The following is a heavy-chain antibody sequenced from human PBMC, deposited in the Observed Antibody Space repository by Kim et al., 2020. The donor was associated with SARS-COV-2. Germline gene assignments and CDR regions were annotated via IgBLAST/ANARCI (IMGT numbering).Heavy chain of an antibody. CDR2: LWAGGSKQ. V-gene: IGHV3-33*08. J-gene: IGHJ5*02. CDR3: ARDTDTTSHYSRFDP. Sequence: GGSLRLSCATSGFILNNYGIHWVRQAPGKGLEWVAVLWAGGSKQNYADSVKGRFTVSRDNSKNTVYLQINSLRAEDAAVYYCARDTDTTSHYSRFDPWGQGTLVTVSS. CDR1: GFILNNYG. D-gene: IGHD1-26*01.